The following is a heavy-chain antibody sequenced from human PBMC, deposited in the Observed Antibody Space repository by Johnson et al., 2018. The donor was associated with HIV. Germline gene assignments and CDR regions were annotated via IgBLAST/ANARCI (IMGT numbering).Heavy chain of an antibody. CDR1: GFAFNAYG. D-gene: IGHD3-16*01. V-gene: IGHV3-30*02. Sequence: QVQLVESGGGVVQPGGSLRLSCAASGFAFNAYGMHWVRQAPGKGLQWMTFIRYDGSNKYYADAVKGRFTISRDNSKNTLYLQMNSLRAEDTAVYYCAKDNPRLWGAFDIWGQGTMVTVSS. CDR3: AKDNPRLWGAFDI. CDR2: IRYDGSNK. J-gene: IGHJ3*02.